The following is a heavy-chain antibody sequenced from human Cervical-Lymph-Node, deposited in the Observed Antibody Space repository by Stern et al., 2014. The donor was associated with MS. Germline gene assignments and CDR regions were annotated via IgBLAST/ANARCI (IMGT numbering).Heavy chain of an antibody. CDR2: IFPVFGTP. D-gene: IGHD6-13*01. J-gene: IGHJ5*02. V-gene: IGHV1-69*01. CDR1: GGTFSKFP. CDR3: ALSSETSDRWYSLGYDL. Sequence: QVQLVGSGAEVTKTGSSVKVSCKASGGTFSKFPSSWVRQAPGQGLEWMGGIFPVFGTPTYAQEFRGRVTITADVSTSTVYMELSSLRSDDTAVYYCALSSETSDRWYSLGYDLWGQGTLVTVSS.